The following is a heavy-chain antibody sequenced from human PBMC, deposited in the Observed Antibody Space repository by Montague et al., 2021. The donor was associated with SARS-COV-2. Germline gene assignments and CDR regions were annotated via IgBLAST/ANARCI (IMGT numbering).Heavy chain of an antibody. J-gene: IGHJ6*03. V-gene: IGHV4-34*01. Sequence: SETLSLTCAVHGGSFSGYSWIWIRQPPGKGLEWIGEINHGGSTRYSPSLKSRLTISADTSKNQFSLKLTSVAAADTAVYYCARLRDGVVPSPILGVGPYYTYYYMDDWGRGTTVTVSS. CDR3: ARLRDGVVPSPILGVGPYYTYYYMDD. CDR1: GGSFSGYS. CDR2: INHGGST. D-gene: IGHD3-10*01.